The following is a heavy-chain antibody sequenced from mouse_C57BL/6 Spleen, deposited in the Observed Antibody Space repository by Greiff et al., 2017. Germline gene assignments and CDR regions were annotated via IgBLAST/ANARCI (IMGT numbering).Heavy chain of an antibody. CDR1: GYTLTSYT. D-gene: IGHD2-5*01. V-gene: IGHV1-4*01. CDR3: ARSAYYSNYVGAMDY. J-gene: IGHJ4*01. CDR2: INPSSGYT. Sequence: QVQLQQSGAELARPGASVKMSCKASGYTLTSYTMHWVKQRPGQGLEWIGYINPSSGYTKYNQKFKDKATLTADKSSSTAYMQLSSLTSEDSAVYYCARSAYYSNYVGAMDYWGQGTSVTVSS.